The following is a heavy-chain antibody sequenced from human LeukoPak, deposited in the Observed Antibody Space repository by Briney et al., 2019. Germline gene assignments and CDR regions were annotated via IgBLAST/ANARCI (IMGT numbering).Heavy chain of an antibody. CDR3: ARRGTRYNWFDP. Sequence: SETLSLTCAVYGGSFSGYYWSWIRQPPGKGLEWIGEINHSGSTNYNPSLKSRVTISVDTSKNQFSLKLSSVTAADTAVYYCARRGTRYNWFDPWGQGTLVTVSP. J-gene: IGHJ5*02. V-gene: IGHV4-34*01. CDR1: GGSFSGYY. CDR2: INHSGST.